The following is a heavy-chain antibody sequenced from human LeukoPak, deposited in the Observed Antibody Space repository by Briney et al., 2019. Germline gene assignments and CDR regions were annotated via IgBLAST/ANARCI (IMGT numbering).Heavy chain of an antibody. D-gene: IGHD1-26*01. CDR1: GGSISSYY. J-gene: IGHJ4*02. CDR3: ARDFKGAVGATHYFDT. V-gene: IGHV4-59*01. Sequence: SETLSLTCTVSGGSISSYYWSWIRQPPGKRLEWIGYIYYSGSTNYNPSLKSRVTISVDTSKNQFSLKLSSVTAADTAVYYCARDFKGAVGATHYFDTWGQGTLVTVSS. CDR2: IYYSGST.